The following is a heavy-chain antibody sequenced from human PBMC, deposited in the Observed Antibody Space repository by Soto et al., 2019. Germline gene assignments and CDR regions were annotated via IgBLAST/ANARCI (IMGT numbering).Heavy chain of an antibody. J-gene: IGHJ4*02. CDR3: AKDTSGWYKDY. Sequence: LRLSCVASGFTFSNYAMSWVRQAPGKGLEWVSSISGGGGRTYYADSVKGRFTISRDNSMDTLYLQMNSMRAEDTAVYYCAKDTSGWYKDYWGQGTLVTVSS. V-gene: IGHV3-23*01. D-gene: IGHD6-19*01. CDR2: ISGGGGRT. CDR1: GFTFSNYA.